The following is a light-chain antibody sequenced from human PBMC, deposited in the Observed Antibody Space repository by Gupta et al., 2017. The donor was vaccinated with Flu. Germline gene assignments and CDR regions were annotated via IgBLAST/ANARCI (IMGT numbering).Light chain of an antibody. CDR2: KDR. Sequence: SSALTQPPSVSVSSGQMARITCFGDAMPKQYAHWYQQKPGQAPLLVIYKDRERPSGIPERFSGSSSGTTVTLTITGVQAEDEADYYCQSADSSGVVFGGGTKLTVL. CDR3: QSADSSGVV. CDR1: AMPKQY. V-gene: IGLV3-25*03. J-gene: IGLJ3*02.